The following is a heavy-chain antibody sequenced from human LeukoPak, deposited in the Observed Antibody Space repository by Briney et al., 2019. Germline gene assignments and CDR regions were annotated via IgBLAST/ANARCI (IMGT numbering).Heavy chain of an antibody. J-gene: IGHJ6*03. Sequence: GGSLRLSCAASGFTFSSYALSWVRQAPGKGLEWVSAISGSGGSTYYADSVKGRFTISRDNSKNTLYLQMNSLRAEDTAVYYCARAAPEGGGTRPTYMDVWGKGTTVTVSS. CDR2: ISGSGGST. D-gene: IGHD2-15*01. CDR1: GFTFSSYA. V-gene: IGHV3-23*01. CDR3: ARAAPEGGGTRPTYMDV.